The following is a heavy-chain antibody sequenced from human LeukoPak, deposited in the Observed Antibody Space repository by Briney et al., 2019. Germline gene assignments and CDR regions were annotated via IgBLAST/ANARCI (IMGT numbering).Heavy chain of an antibody. CDR1: GFTFSSYG. J-gene: IGHJ4*02. V-gene: IGHV3-30*18. CDR2: ISYGGSNK. D-gene: IGHD3-10*01. Sequence: GGSLRLSCAASGFTFSSYGMHWVRQAPGKGLEWVAVISYGGSNKYYADSVKGRFTISRDNSKNTLYLQMNSLRAEDTAVYYCAKDRSYGSDTYYFDYWGQGTLVTVSS. CDR3: AKDRSYGSDTYYFDY.